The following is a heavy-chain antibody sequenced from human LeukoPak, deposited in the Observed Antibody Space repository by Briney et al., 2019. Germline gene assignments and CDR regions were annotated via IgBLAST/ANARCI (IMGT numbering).Heavy chain of an antibody. Sequence: GGSLRLSCAASGFTFSNYWMSWVRQAPGKGPEWLANINEDGRDKYYVDSVKGRFTFSRDNAKNSMYLQMNSLRGEDTAVYHCARDRTIAAAGTFWFDPWGQGTLVTVSS. V-gene: IGHV3-7*01. CDR2: INEDGRDK. CDR1: GFTFSNYW. CDR3: ARDRTIAAAGTFWFDP. J-gene: IGHJ5*02. D-gene: IGHD6-13*01.